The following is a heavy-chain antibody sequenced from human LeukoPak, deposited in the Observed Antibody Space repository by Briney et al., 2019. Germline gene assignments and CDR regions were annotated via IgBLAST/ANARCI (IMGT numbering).Heavy chain of an antibody. Sequence: GGSLRLSCAASGFTFSSYGMHWVRQAPGKGLEWVAFIRYDGSNKYYADSVKGRFTISRDNSKNTLYLQMNSLRAEDTAVYYCAGMEGFGAAAGTYYYYYMDVWGKGTTVTISS. CDR1: GFTFSSYG. J-gene: IGHJ6*03. D-gene: IGHD6-13*01. V-gene: IGHV3-30*02. CDR3: AGMEGFGAAAGTYYYYYMDV. CDR2: IRYDGSNK.